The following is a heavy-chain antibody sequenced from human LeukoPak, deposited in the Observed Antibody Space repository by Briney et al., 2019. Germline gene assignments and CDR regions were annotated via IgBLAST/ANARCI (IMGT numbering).Heavy chain of an antibody. V-gene: IGHV4-38-2*01. J-gene: IGHJ4*02. CDR2: IYHSGGT. D-gene: IGHD3-16*02. CDR1: GYSISSGCY. Sequence: SETLSLTCAVSGYSISSGCYWGWIRQPPGKGLEWIGSIYHSGGTYYNPSLKSRVTISVDTSKNQFSLKLSSVTAADTAVYYCATAPEEYYDYVWGSYRYTGSDYWGQGTLVTVSS. CDR3: ATAPEEYYDYVWGSYRYTGSDY.